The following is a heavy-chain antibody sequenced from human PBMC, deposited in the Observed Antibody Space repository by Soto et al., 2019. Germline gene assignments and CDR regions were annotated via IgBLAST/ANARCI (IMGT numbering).Heavy chain of an antibody. Sequence: PGGSLRLSCAASGFTVSSNYMSWVRQAPGKGLEWVSVIYSGGSTYYADSVKGRFTISRDNSKNTLYLQMNSLRAEDTAVYYCARDGDYYDSSGYSLRYYFDYWGQGTLVTVSS. CDR1: GFTVSSNY. CDR2: IYSGGST. V-gene: IGHV3-53*01. D-gene: IGHD3-22*01. CDR3: ARDGDYYDSSGYSLRYYFDY. J-gene: IGHJ4*02.